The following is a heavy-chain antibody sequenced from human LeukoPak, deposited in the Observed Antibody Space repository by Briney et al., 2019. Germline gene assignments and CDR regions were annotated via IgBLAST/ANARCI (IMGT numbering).Heavy chain of an antibody. J-gene: IGHJ4*02. CDR2: INSDASSI. V-gene: IGHV3-74*01. CDR1: GFTFSSYW. CDR3: AREGGSFLRYFDS. D-gene: IGHD1-26*01. Sequence: GGSLRLSCAASGFTFSSYWMHWVRRAPGRGLVWVSRINSDASSINYADSVKGRFTISRDNAKNTLYLQMNSLRAEDTAVYYCAREGGSFLRYFDSWGQGTLVAVSS.